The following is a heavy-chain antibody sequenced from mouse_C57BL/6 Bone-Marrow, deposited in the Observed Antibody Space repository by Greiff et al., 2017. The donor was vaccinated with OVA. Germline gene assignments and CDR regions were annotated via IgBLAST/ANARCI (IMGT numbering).Heavy chain of an antibody. CDR3: TRIDYGSSPGFAY. D-gene: IGHD1-1*01. J-gene: IGHJ3*01. Sequence: VHVKQSGTVLARPGASVKMSCKTSGYTFTSYWMHWVKQRPGQGLEWIGAIYPGNSDTSYNQKFKGKAKLTAVTSASTAYMELSSLTNEDSAVYYCTRIDYGSSPGFAYWGQGTLVTVSA. CDR2: IYPGNSDT. CDR1: GYTFTSYW. V-gene: IGHV1-5*01.